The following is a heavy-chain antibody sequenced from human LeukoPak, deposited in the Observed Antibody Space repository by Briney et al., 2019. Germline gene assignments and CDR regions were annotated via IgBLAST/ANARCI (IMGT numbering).Heavy chain of an antibody. J-gene: IGHJ4*02. CDR2: IKQDGSEK. Sequence: GGSLRLSCAASGFTFSRYWMSWVRQAPGKGLEWVANIKQDGSEKYYVDSVKGRFTVSRDNSKNTLYLQMNSLRAEDTAVYYCVRGAYSSSWLNFDYRGQGTLVTVSS. CDR1: GFTFSRYW. CDR3: VRGAYSSSWLNFDY. D-gene: IGHD6-13*01. V-gene: IGHV3-7*04.